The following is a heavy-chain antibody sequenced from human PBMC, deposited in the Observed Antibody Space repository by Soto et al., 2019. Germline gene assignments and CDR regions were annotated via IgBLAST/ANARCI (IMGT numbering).Heavy chain of an antibody. J-gene: IGHJ5*02. Sequence: QVQLQESAPGLVKPSQTLSLTYTVSGGSISSGGYYWSWIRQQPGKGLEWIGYIYYSGSTHYNPSLKSRVTISVDTSKNQFSLKLSSVTAADTAVYYCARALTTVTLFDPWGQGTLVTVSS. CDR1: GGSISSGGYY. CDR3: ARALTTVTLFDP. CDR2: IYYSGST. V-gene: IGHV4-31*03. D-gene: IGHD4-17*01.